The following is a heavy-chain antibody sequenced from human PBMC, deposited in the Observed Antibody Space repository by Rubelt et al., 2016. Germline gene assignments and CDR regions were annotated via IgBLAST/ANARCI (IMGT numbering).Heavy chain of an antibody. V-gene: IGHV4-34*01. CDR2: INHSGST. D-gene: IGHD3-3*01. CDR3: ARHRYYDFWSGSDAFDI. J-gene: IGHJ3*02. Sequence: QVQLQQWGAGLLKPSETLSLTCAVYGGSFSGYYWSWIRQPPGKGLEWIGEINHSGSTNYNPSLMSRVTISVETSKNQFSLSLSSVTAADTAVYYCARHRYYDFWSGSDAFDIWGQGTMVTVSS. CDR1: GGSFSGYY.